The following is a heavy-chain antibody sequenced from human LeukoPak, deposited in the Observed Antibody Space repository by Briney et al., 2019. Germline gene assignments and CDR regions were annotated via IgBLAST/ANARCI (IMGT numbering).Heavy chain of an antibody. J-gene: IGHJ6*03. Sequence: SETLSLTCAVYGGSFSGYYWSWIRQPPGKGLEWIGEINHSGSTNYNPSLKSRVTISVDTSKNQFSLKLSSETAADTAVYYCARGRPDGSGSYYRSYYYYYYMDVWGKGTTVTVSS. CDR2: INHSGST. D-gene: IGHD3-10*01. CDR3: ARGRPDGSGSYYRSYYYYYYMDV. CDR1: GGSFSGYY. V-gene: IGHV4-34*01.